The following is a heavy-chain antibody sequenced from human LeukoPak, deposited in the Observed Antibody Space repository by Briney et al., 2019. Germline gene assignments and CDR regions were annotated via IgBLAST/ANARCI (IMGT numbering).Heavy chain of an antibody. Sequence: GGSLRLSCAASGFTFSSYSMNWVRQAPGKGLGWVSSISSSSSYIYYADSVTGRFTISRDNAKNSLYLQMNSLRAEDMALYYCAKDSLGGSGWYDYWGQGTLVTVSS. V-gene: IGHV3-21*04. CDR2: ISSSSSYI. CDR1: GFTFSSYS. J-gene: IGHJ4*02. D-gene: IGHD6-19*01. CDR3: AKDSLGGSGWYDY.